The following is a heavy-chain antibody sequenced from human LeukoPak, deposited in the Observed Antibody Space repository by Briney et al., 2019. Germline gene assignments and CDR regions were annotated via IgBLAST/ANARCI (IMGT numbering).Heavy chain of an antibody. CDR2: IYYSGST. V-gene: IGHV4-59*12. J-gene: IGHJ5*02. D-gene: IGHD3-10*01. Sequence: SETLSLTRTVSGGSISSYYWSWIRQPPGKGLEWIGYIYYSGSTNYNPSLKSRVTISVDTSKNQFSLKLSSVTAADTAVYYCARAHPEDLAPRHYYGSGPSDWFDPWGQGTLVTVSS. CDR3: ARAHPEDLAPRHYYGSGPSDWFDP. CDR1: GGSISSYY.